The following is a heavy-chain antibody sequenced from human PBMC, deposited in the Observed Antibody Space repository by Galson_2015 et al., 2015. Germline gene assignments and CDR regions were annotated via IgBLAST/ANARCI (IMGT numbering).Heavy chain of an antibody. V-gene: IGHV3-30*01. Sequence: SLRLSCAASGFTFITYPIHWVRQAPGKGPEWVATVSKDGRNKYYADSVTGRFTISRDNSKNTLFLQMNSLRVEDTAIYYCARQFYGDYWYFDLWGRGTLVTVSS. D-gene: IGHD4-17*01. CDR1: GFTFITYP. CDR2: VSKDGRNK. CDR3: ARQFYGDYWYFDL. J-gene: IGHJ2*01.